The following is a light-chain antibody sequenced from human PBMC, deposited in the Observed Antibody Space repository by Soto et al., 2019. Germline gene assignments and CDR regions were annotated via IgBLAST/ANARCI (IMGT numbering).Light chain of an antibody. CDR1: SSVVGGYNY. CDR3: SSYTSSSTLV. CDR2: DVS. J-gene: IGLJ1*01. Sequence: QSVLTQPASVSGSPGQSTTISCTGTSSVVGGYNYVSWYQQHPGKAPKLMIYDVSNRPSGVSNRFSGSKSGNTASLTISGLQAEDEADYYCSSYTSSSTLVFGTGTKVTVL. V-gene: IGLV2-14*01.